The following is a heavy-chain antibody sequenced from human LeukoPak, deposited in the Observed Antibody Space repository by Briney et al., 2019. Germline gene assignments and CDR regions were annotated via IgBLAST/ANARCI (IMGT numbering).Heavy chain of an antibody. V-gene: IGHV3-30*15. CDR1: GFSFSSYA. CDR3: VKARGYSGNDYFDY. CDR2: VSFDGKTE. J-gene: IGHJ4*01. D-gene: IGHD5-12*01. Sequence: GGSLRLSCAASGFSFSSYALHWVRQAPGQGLEWVAAVSFDGKTEYYADSVQGRFTVSRDDSKNTLFLQMSSLTAGDTAVYYCVKARGYSGNDYFDYWGHGALVTVSS.